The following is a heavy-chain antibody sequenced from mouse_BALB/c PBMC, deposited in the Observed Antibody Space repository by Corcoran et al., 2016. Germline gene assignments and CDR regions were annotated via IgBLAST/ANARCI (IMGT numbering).Heavy chain of an antibody. D-gene: IGHD2-1*01. V-gene: IGHV1S34*01. CDR3: ARHGNPYWYFDV. CDR1: GYSFTGYY. Sequence: LVKPGASVKISCKASGYSFTGYYMHWVKQSHGKSLEWIGYISCYNGATSYNQKFKGKATFTVDTSSSTAYMQFNSLTSEDSAVYYCARHGNPYWYFDVWGAGTTVTVSS. CDR2: ISCYNGAT. J-gene: IGHJ1*01.